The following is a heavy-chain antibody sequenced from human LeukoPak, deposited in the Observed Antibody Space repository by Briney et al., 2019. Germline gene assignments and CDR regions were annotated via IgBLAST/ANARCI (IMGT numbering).Heavy chain of an antibody. V-gene: IGHV4-34*01. D-gene: IGHD3-9*01. CDR3: ARGWYYDILTGYSPTFDY. CDR2: INHSGST. CDR1: GGSSSGYY. Sequence: SETLSLTCAVYGGSSSGYYWSWIRQPPGKGLEWIGEINHSGSTNYNPSLKSRVTISVDTSKNQFSLKLSSVTAADTAVYYCARGWYYDILTGYSPTFDYWGQGTLVTVSS. J-gene: IGHJ4*02.